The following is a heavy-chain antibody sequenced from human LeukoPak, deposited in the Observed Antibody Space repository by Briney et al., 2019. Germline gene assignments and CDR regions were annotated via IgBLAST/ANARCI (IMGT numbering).Heavy chain of an antibody. V-gene: IGHV1-2*06. CDR1: GYTFTGYY. CDR2: INPNSGGT. CDR3: ARIGEVGYYDSSGRGDAFDI. D-gene: IGHD3-22*01. J-gene: IGHJ3*02. Sequence: GASVKASCKASGYTFTGYYMHWVRQAPGQGLEWMGRINPNSGGTNYAQKFQGRVTMTRDTSISTAYMELSRLRSDDTAVYYCARIGEVGYYDSSGRGDAFDIWGQGTMVTVSS.